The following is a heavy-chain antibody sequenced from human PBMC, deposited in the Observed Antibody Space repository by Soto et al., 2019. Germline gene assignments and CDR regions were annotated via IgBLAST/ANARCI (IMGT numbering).Heavy chain of an antibody. CDR1: GASLSDNY. Sequence: ETLSLTCAVDGASLSDNYCNWLRQPPGKGLEWIGEINHSGNTNYNPSLRSRVTISIDTSKNQLSLNLRSVSAADTAVYYCARGRGEFDDWGQGTPVTVSS. V-gene: IGHV4-34*01. D-gene: IGHD2-21*01. CDR3: ARGRGEFDD. CDR2: INHSGNT. J-gene: IGHJ5*02.